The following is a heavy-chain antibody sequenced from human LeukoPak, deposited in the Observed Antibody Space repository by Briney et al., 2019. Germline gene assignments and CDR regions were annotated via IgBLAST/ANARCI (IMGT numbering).Heavy chain of an antibody. J-gene: IGHJ4*02. CDR1: GFSLSTSGVG. D-gene: IGHD3-22*01. CDR3: AHWQVVTSYFDY. Sequence: SGPTLVKPTQTLTLACTFSGFSLSTSGVGVGWIRQPPGKALEWLALIYWNDDKRYSPSLKSRLTITKDTSKSQVVLTMTNMDPVDTATYYCAHWQVVTSYFDYWGQGTLVTVSS. CDR2: IYWNDDK. V-gene: IGHV2-5*01.